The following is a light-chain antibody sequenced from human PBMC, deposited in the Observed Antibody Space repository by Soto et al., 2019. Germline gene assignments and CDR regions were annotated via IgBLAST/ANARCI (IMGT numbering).Light chain of an antibody. CDR3: QQYNIYTT. CDR2: KAS. CDR1: ENINSF. V-gene: IGKV1-5*03. J-gene: IGKJ1*01. Sequence: DIQMTQSPSTLSASVGDRVTITCRASENINSFLAWYQQKPGKAPKLLIYKASNLESGVPSRFSGSGSGTEFTLTISSLQPDDFATYYCQQYNIYTTFGQGTKVEI.